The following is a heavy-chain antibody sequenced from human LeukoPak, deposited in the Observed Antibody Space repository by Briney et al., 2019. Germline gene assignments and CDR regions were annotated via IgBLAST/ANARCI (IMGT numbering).Heavy chain of an antibody. Sequence: GGSLRLSCAASGFTFSSYGMSWVRQAPGKGLEWVSAVSGSGGSTYYADSVKGRFTISRDNSKNTLYLQMNSLRAEDTAVYYCARSDIVVVVAAGFDYWGQGTLVTVSS. D-gene: IGHD2-15*01. CDR1: GFTFSSYG. V-gene: IGHV3-23*01. J-gene: IGHJ4*02. CDR3: ARSDIVVVVAAGFDY. CDR2: VSGSGGST.